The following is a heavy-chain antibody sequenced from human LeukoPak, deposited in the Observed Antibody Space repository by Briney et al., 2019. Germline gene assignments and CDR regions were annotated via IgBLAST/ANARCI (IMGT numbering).Heavy chain of an antibody. J-gene: IGHJ4*02. CDR1: GGSISSYY. D-gene: IGHD6-19*01. CDR3: ARSYGYSSGWYGAYYLDY. Sequence: SETLSLTCTVSGGSISSYYWSWIRQPPGKGLEWIGYVYYSGSTNYNPSLKSRVTLLVDTSKNQFSLSLSSVTAADTAVYYCARSYGYSSGWYGAYYLDYWGQGTLVTVSS. V-gene: IGHV4-59*01. CDR2: VYYSGST.